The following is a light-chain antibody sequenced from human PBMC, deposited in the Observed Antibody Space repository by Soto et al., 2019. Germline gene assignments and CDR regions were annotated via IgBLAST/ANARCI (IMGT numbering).Light chain of an antibody. Sequence: QSVLTQPPSASGTPGQRVTISCSGSSSNIGSNYVYWYQQLPVTAPKLLIYRNNQRPSGVPDRFSGSKSGTSASLAISGLRSEDEADYYCAAWDDSLSGPVVFGGGTKLTVL. J-gene: IGLJ2*01. CDR3: AAWDDSLSGPVV. CDR2: RNN. V-gene: IGLV1-47*01. CDR1: SSNIGSNY.